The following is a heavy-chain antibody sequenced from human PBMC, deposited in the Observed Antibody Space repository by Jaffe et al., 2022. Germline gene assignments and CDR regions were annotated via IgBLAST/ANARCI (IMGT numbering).Heavy chain of an antibody. Sequence: QVQLQESGPGLVKPSETLSLTCTVSGGSISSYYWSWIRQPPGKGLEWIGYIYYSGSTNYNPSLKSRVTISVDTSKNQFSLKLSSVTAADTAVYYCARDRGGHDYWGQGTLVTVSS. V-gene: IGHV4-59*01. CDR2: IYYSGST. J-gene: IGHJ4*02. CDR3: ARDRGGHDY. D-gene: IGHD3-16*01. CDR1: GGSISSYY.